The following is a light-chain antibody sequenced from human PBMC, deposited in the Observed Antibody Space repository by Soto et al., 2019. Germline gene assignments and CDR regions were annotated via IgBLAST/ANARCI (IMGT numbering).Light chain of an antibody. Sequence: EIVLTQSPGTLSLSPGERATLSCRASQSVSSSYLSLYQQKPVRAPSLLIYGSCSRATGIPYRFSGSGSGTDFTLTISRLEPEDFAVYFCQQYGTPPRTFGQGTRLEIK. V-gene: IGKV3-20*01. CDR2: GSC. CDR1: QSVSSSY. J-gene: IGKJ5*01. CDR3: QQYGTPPRT.